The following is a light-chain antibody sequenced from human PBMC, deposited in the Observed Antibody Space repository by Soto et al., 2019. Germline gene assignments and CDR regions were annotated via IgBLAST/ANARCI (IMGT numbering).Light chain of an antibody. CDR2: EVS. Sequence: QSALTQPASVSGSPGQSITISCTGTSSDIGVYNYVSWYQQHPGKAPKLVICEVSNRPSGVSSRFSGSKSGNTASLTISGLQAEDEADYYCSSYAGSTTYVVFGGGTKVTVL. CDR1: SSDIGVYNY. J-gene: IGLJ2*01. CDR3: SSYAGSTTYVV. V-gene: IGLV2-23*02.